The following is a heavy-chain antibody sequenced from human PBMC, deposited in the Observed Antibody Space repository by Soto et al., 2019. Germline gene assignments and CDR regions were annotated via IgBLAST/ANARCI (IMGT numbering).Heavy chain of an antibody. CDR2: VYYSGST. CDR1: GGSISSHY. J-gene: IGHJ4*02. V-gene: IGHV4-59*11. CDR3: ARARPGVSPFDY. Sequence: LSLTCAVSGGSISSHYLSWIRQPPGKGLEWIGYVYYSGSTNYNPSLKSRLTMSVDTSRNQFSLKLSSVTAADTAVYYCARARPGVSPFDYCRQRILVTVSS.